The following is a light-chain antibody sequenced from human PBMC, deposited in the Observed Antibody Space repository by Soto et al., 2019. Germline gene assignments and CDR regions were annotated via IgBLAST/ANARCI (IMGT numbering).Light chain of an antibody. J-gene: IGKJ5*01. CDR2: GAS. Sequence: EIVLTHSPATVSVSPGEVATLSCRASQNVNRNLVWYQQRPGQAPRLLIYGASTRATGIPGRFSGSGTGTEFTLTISSLQSEDFVVYYCHQYNNWPPITFGQGTRLEIK. CDR3: HQYNNWPPIT. V-gene: IGKV3-15*01. CDR1: QNVNRN.